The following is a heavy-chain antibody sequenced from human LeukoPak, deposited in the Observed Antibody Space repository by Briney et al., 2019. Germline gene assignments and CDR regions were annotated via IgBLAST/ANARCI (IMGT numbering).Heavy chain of an antibody. J-gene: IGHJ4*02. V-gene: IGHV4-59*01. D-gene: IGHD3-22*01. Sequence: SETLSLTCTLSGGPISSYYWRWIRQPPGKGLEWIGYIYYSGSTNYNPSLKSRVTISVDTSKNQFSLKLSSVTAADTAVYYCARTGDSTGYYPHTDYWGQGTLVTVSS. CDR2: IYYSGST. CDR1: GGPISSYY. CDR3: ARTGDSTGYYPHTDY.